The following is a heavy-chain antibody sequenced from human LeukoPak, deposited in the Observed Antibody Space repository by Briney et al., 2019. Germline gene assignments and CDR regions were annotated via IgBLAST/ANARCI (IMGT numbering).Heavy chain of an antibody. CDR3: ARDFDQLERPGSGHLRGMDV. Sequence: GASVKVSCKASGYTFTTYTMHWVRQAPGQRLEWMGWINAGNGNTKYSQKFQGRVTITRDTSASTAYMELSSLRSEDTAVYYCARDFDQLERPGSGHLRGMDVWGQGTTVTVSS. V-gene: IGHV1-3*01. J-gene: IGHJ6*02. CDR1: GYTFTTYT. CDR2: INAGNGNT. D-gene: IGHD1-1*01.